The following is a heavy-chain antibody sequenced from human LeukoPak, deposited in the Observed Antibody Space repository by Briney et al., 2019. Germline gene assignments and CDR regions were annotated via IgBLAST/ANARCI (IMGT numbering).Heavy chain of an antibody. V-gene: IGHV3-23*01. D-gene: IGHD4-17*01. CDR1: GFTFSTYA. CDR3: ARETTDYYYYGMDV. J-gene: IGHJ6*02. Sequence: GGSLRLSCAASGFTFSTYAVNWVRQAPGKGLEWVSPISGSGDSTYYADSVKGRFTISRDNSKNTLYLQMNSLRAEDTAVYYCARETTDYYYYGMDVWGQGTTVTVSS. CDR2: ISGSGDST.